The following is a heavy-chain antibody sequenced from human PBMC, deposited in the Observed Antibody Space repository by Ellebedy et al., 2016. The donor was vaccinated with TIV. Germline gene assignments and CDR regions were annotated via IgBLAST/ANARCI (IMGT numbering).Heavy chain of an antibody. Sequence: RGSLRLSCAASGFTFNSYGMGWVRQAPGEGLEWVSYISSSSTSIYYADSVKGRFTISRDNAKNSLWLQMNSLRAEDTAVYYCARDMGRWLQFLGYWGQGTLVTVSS. D-gene: IGHD5-24*01. J-gene: IGHJ4*02. CDR2: ISSSSTSI. V-gene: IGHV3-48*04. CDR1: GFTFNSYG. CDR3: ARDMGRWLQFLGY.